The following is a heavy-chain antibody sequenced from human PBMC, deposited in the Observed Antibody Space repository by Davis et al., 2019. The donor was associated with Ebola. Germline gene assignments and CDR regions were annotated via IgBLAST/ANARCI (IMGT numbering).Heavy chain of an antibody. Sequence: ASVKVSCKASGYTFTGYYMHWVRQAPGQGLEWMGWINTNTGNPTYAKGFTGRFVFSLDTSVSTAYLQINSLKTEDIAVYYCATLPDIWGQGTMVIVSS. V-gene: IGHV7-4-1*02. J-gene: IGHJ3*02. CDR2: INTNTGNP. CDR3: ATLPDI. CDR1: GYTFTGYY.